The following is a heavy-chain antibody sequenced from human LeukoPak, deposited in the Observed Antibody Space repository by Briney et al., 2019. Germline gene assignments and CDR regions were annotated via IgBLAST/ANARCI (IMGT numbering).Heavy chain of an antibody. CDR1: GLTVSSNY. D-gene: IGHD2-8*01. CDR2: IYSGGST. J-gene: IGHJ4*02. CDR3: ARDGDCTNGVCYTDY. Sequence: GGSLRLSCAASGLTVSSNYMSWVRQAPGKGLEWVSVIYSGGSTYYADSVKGRFTISRDNSKNTLYLQMNSLRAEDTAVYYCARDGDCTNGVCYTDYWGQGTLVAVSS. V-gene: IGHV3-66*01.